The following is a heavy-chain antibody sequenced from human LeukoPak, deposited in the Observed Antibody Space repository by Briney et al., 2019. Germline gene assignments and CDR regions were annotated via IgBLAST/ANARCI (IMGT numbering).Heavy chain of an antibody. J-gene: IGHJ4*02. D-gene: IGHD3-10*01. CDR3: AREYYYGSGSYYILDY. CDR1: GYTFTSYG. V-gene: IGHV1-2*02. Sequence: ASVKVSRKASGYTFTSYGISWVRQAPGQGLEWMGWINPNSGGTNYAQKFQGRVTMTRDTSISTAYMELSRLGSDDTAVYYCAREYYYGSGSYYILDYWGQGTLVTVSS. CDR2: INPNSGGT.